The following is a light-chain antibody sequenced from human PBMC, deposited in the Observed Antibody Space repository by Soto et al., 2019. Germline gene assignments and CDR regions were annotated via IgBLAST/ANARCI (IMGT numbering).Light chain of an antibody. J-gene: IGLJ7*01. CDR3: QTWGTGSAFVV. V-gene: IGLV4-69*01. CDR2: VNSGGSH. Sequence: QPVLTQSPSASASLGASVKLTCTLSSGHSNYAIAWHQQQPEKGPRYLMKVNSGGSHIKGDGIPDRFSGSSSGAERYLFISSLQAEDEADYYCQTWGTGSAFVVFGAGTQLTVL. CDR1: SGHSNYA.